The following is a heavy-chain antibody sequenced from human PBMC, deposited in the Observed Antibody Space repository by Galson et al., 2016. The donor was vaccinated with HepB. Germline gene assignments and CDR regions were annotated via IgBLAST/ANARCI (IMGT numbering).Heavy chain of an antibody. D-gene: IGHD6-19*01. Sequence: SLRLSCAASGFTFSSHSMSWVRQAPAKGLEWVSTISGGGDSTYYADSVKGRFSISRDNSKNTLYLQMNSLRADDTALYYCARRGYSSGWPTVDFWGQGALVTVSS. CDR2: ISGGGDST. J-gene: IGHJ4*02. CDR1: GFTFSSHS. V-gene: IGHV3-23*01. CDR3: ARRGYSSGWPTVDF.